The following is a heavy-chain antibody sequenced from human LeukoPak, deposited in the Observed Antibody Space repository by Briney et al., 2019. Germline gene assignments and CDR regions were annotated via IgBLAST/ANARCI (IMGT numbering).Heavy chain of an antibody. J-gene: IGHJ5*02. CDR1: GGTFGSYA. Sequence: ASVTVSCKASGGTFGSYAISWVRQAPGQGLEWMGGIIPIFGTANYAQKFQGRVTITADESTSTAYMELSSLRSGDTAVYYCARAFRHYDFWSGYPERGWFDPWGQGTLVTVSS. V-gene: IGHV1-69*01. CDR2: IIPIFGTA. CDR3: ARAFRHYDFWSGYPERGWFDP. D-gene: IGHD3-3*01.